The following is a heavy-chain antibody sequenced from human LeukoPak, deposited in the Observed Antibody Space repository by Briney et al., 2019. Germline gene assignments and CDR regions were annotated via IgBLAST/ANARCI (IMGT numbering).Heavy chain of an antibody. Sequence: GASVKVSCKASGHTFTGYYMHWVRQAPGQGLEWMGWINPNSGGTNYAQKFQGRVTMTRDTSISTAYMELSRLRSDDTAVYYCARDGNIVLVPAATWFDPWGQGTLVTVSS. CDR3: ARDGNIVLVPAATWFDP. D-gene: IGHD2-2*01. CDR2: INPNSGGT. CDR1: GHTFTGYY. V-gene: IGHV1-2*02. J-gene: IGHJ5*02.